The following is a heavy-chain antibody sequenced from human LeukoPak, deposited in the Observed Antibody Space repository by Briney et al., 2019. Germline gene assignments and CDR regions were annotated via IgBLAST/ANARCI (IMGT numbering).Heavy chain of an antibody. CDR2: TYYRSKWYN. V-gene: IGHV6-1*01. Sequence: SQTLSLTCSISGDSVSSNSAAWNWIRQSPSRGLEWLGRTYYRSKWYNEYAVSVKSRITINPDTSKNQSSLQLNSVTPEDTAVYYCARDAMARAEAYYYYYYGMDVWGQGTSVTVSS. J-gene: IGHJ6*02. CDR1: GDSVSSNSAA. CDR3: ARDAMARAEAYYYYYYGMDV. D-gene: IGHD2-8*01.